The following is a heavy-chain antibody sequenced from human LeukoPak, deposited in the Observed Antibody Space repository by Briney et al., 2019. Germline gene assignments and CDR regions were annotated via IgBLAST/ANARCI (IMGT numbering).Heavy chain of an antibody. Sequence: SETLSLTCTVSGRSISSYYWSWIRQPPGKGLEWIGYIYYSGSTNYNPSLKSRVTISVDTSKNQFSLKLSSVTAADTAVYYCARMVDEYYYYYYGMDVWGQGTTVTVSS. CDR2: IYYSGST. D-gene: IGHD2-15*01. CDR1: GRSISSYY. V-gene: IGHV4-59*08. J-gene: IGHJ6*02. CDR3: ARMVDEYYYYYYGMDV.